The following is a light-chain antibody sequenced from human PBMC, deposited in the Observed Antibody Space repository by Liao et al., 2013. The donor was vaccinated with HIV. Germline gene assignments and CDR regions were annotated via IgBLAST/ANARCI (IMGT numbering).Light chain of an antibody. CDR1: KLGDKY. CDR2: QDN. CDR3: QAWDSSTASCV. Sequence: SYELTQPPSVSVSPGQTASITCSGDKLGDKYACWYQQKPGQSPVVVIYQDNKRPSGIPERFSGSNSGNTATLTISGTQAMDEADYYCQAWDSSTASCVFGTGTKVTVL. J-gene: IGLJ1*01. V-gene: IGLV3-1*01.